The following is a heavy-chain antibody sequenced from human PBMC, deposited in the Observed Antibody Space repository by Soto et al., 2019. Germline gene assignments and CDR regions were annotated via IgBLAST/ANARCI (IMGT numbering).Heavy chain of an antibody. CDR2: INAGNGNT. CDR1: GYTYTSYA. CDR3: ARDPHLGELSPFDY. J-gene: IGHJ4*02. Sequence: QVQLVQSGAEVKKPGASVKVSCKASGYTYTSYAMHWVRQAPGQRLEWMGWINAGNGNTKYSQKFQGRVTITRDTSASTAYMELSSLRSEDTAVYYCARDPHLGELSPFDYWGQGTLVTVSS. V-gene: IGHV1-3*01. D-gene: IGHD3-16*02.